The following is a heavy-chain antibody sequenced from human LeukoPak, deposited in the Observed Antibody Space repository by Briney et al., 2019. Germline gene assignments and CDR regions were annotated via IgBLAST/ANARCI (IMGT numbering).Heavy chain of an antibody. D-gene: IGHD3-3*01. CDR2: ISFDGSNE. CDR1: GFTFNSYA. CDR3: GGGTVFGVVQY. J-gene: IGHJ4*02. Sequence: GSLRLSCAASGFTFNSYAMHWVRQTPGKGLEWVAVISFDGSNEYYADSVKGRFTISRDNSKNTLYLQMNSLRPEDTALYYCGGGTVFGVVQYWGQGTLVTVSS. V-gene: IGHV3-30-3*01.